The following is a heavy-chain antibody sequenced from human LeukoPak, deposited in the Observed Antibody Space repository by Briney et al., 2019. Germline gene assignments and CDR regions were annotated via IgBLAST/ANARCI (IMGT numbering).Heavy chain of an antibody. CDR2: IYYSGST. Sequence: NPSETLSLTCTVSGGSISSSSYYWGWIRQPPGKGLEWIGSIYYSGSTYYNPSLKSRVTISVHTSKNQFSLKLSSVTAADTAVYYCARLPGAAATYYYYYMDVWGKGTTVTVSS. D-gene: IGHD2-2*01. CDR1: GGSISSSSYY. CDR3: ARLPGAAATYYYYYMDV. J-gene: IGHJ6*03. V-gene: IGHV4-39*01.